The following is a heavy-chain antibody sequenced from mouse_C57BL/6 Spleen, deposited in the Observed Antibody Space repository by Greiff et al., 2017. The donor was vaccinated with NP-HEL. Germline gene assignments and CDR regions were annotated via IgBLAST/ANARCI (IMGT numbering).Heavy chain of an antibody. V-gene: IGHV1-74*01. CDR3: AIGRDYYYGSSFAY. D-gene: IGHD1-1*01. Sequence: QVQLQQPGAELVKPGASVKVSCKASGYTFTSYWMHWVKQRPGQGLEWIGRIHPSDSDTNYNQKFKGKATLTVDKSSSTAYMQLSSLTSEDSAVYYCAIGRDYYYGSSFAYWGQGTLVTVSA. CDR1: GYTFTSYW. J-gene: IGHJ3*01. CDR2: IHPSDSDT.